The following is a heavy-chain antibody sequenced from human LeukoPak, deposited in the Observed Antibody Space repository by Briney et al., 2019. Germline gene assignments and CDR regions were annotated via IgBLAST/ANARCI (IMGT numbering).Heavy chain of an antibody. CDR3: ARRAGFPDIGDSIDY. V-gene: IGHV5-51*01. Sequence: GESLKISCKGSGYSFTSYWIGWVRQMPGKGLEWMGIIYPGDFDTRYSPSFQGQVTISADKSISTAYLQWSSLKASDTAMYYCARRAGFPDIGDSIDYWGQGTLVTVSS. CDR1: GYSFTSYW. D-gene: IGHD6-19*01. CDR2: IYPGDFDT. J-gene: IGHJ4*02.